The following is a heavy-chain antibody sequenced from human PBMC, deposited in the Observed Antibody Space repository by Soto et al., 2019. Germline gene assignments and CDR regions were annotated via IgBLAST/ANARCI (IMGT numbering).Heavy chain of an antibody. CDR3: ARSNYGDYGAQPDH. CDR1: GASINDGAYY. Sequence: QVQLQESGPGLVKPAQTLSLTCTVSGASINDGAYYWNWVLQHPEKGLEWTGYIRYRGNTYYNPSVKSRVIISLDTCKNQFSLMLSSVTAADTAMYYCARSNYGDYGAQPDHWGQGTPVTVSS. J-gene: IGHJ4*02. D-gene: IGHD4-17*01. V-gene: IGHV4-31*03. CDR2: IRYRGNT.